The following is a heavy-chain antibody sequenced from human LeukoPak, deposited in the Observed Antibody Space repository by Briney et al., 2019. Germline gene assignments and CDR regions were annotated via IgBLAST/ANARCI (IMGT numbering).Heavy chain of an antibody. Sequence: PGGSLRLSCAASGFTFSSYSMNWVRQAPGKGLEWVSSISCSSSYIYYADSVKGRFTISRDNAKNSLYLQMNSLRAEDTAVYYCARVKEQWLVLVDFGAFDIWGQGTMVTVSS. CDR2: ISCSSSYI. CDR3: ARVKEQWLVLVDFGAFDI. V-gene: IGHV3-21*01. J-gene: IGHJ3*02. D-gene: IGHD6-19*01. CDR1: GFTFSSYS.